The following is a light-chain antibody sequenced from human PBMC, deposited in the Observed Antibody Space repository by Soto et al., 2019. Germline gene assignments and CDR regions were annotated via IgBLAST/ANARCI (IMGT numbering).Light chain of an antibody. J-gene: IGKJ1*01. V-gene: IGKV1-5*01. Sequence: DIQMTQSPSTLSASVGDTVTITCRASQTISGWLAWYQQRPGKAPNLLIFDASTLESGVPSRFSGSASGTTFTLTISSLQSDDFATYYCLQYNGYYRTFGQGTKV. CDR1: QTISGW. CDR2: DAS. CDR3: LQYNGYYRT.